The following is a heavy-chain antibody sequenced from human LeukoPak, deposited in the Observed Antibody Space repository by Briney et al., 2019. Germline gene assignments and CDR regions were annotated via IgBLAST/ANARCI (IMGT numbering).Heavy chain of an antibody. CDR3: ARQGGRNDY. V-gene: IGHV4-39*01. D-gene: IGHD6-25*01. CDR2: IYYSGST. J-gene: IGHJ4*02. CDR1: GGSISSSSYY. Sequence: SETLSLTCTVSGGSISSSSYYWGWIRQPPGKGLEWIGSIYYSGSTYDNPSLKSRVTISVDTSKNQFTLKLSSVPAADTAVYYCARQGGRNDYWGQGTLVTVSS.